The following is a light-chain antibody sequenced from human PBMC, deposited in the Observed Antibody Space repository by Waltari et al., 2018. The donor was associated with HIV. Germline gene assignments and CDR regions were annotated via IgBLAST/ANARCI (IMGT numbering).Light chain of an antibody. Sequence: QSALTQPASVSGSPGQAITISCTGSRRDVGTYDYISWYQQHPGTAPQLIISDVTERPSVISNRFSGSKSGTTASLTISGLQAEDEAEYFCCSFAGSNFVFGSGTKVTVL. CDR2: DVT. CDR3: CSFAGSNFV. J-gene: IGLJ1*01. CDR1: RRDVGTYDY. V-gene: IGLV2-23*02.